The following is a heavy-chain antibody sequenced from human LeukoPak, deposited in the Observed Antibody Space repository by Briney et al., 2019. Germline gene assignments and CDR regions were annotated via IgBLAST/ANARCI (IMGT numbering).Heavy chain of an antibody. V-gene: IGHV3-21*01. J-gene: IGHJ3*02. CDR2: ITSSSSYI. Sequence: PGGSLRLSCAASAFTFRVYAFSWVRQAPGKGLEWVSSITSSSSYIYYADSVKGRFTISRDNAKNSLYLQMNSLRAEDTAVYYCARRERLGYSYGRGTLDIWGQGTMVTVSS. D-gene: IGHD5-18*01. CDR3: ARRERLGYSYGRGTLDI. CDR1: AFTFRVYA.